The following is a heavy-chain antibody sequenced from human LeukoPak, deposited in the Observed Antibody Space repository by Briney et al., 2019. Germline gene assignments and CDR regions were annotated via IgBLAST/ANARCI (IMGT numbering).Heavy chain of an antibody. CDR3: AKDDPRLGYSPSGDAFDV. J-gene: IGHJ3*01. CDR2: ISYDGSNK. Sequence: GASLRLSCAAYGFTFSSYGMHCVRQPPGKGLEWVAFISYDGSNKYHADSVKGRSTISRDNSKNTLYMQMSSLKAEDTAVYYCAKDDPRLGYSPSGDAFDVWGQGTMVTVSS. CDR1: GFTFSSYG. V-gene: IGHV3-30*18. D-gene: IGHD3-22*01.